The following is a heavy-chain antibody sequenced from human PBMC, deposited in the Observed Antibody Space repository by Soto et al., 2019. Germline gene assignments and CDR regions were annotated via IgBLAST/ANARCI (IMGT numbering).Heavy chain of an antibody. J-gene: IGHJ4*02. Sequence: PGGPLRLSCEASGFTFSNFGMNWVRQAPGKGLEWVARVWYDGSSKYCVDSVKGRFTISRDNSKETVYLQMNSLRAEDTALYYCAKDMGYGSGTNYFDYWGQGTLVTVSS. CDR2: VWYDGSSK. CDR3: AKDMGYGSGTNYFDY. V-gene: IGHV3-33*06. D-gene: IGHD3-10*01. CDR1: GFTFSNFG.